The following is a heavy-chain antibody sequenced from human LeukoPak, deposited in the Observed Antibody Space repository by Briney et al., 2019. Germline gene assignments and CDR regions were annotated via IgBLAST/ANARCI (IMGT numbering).Heavy chain of an antibody. Sequence: ASVKVSCKASGYTFTSCDINWVRQATGQGLEWMGWMNPNSGNTGYAQKFQGRVTMSRNTSISTAYMELSSLRSEDTAVYYCARGASQRGYSYGYWYYWGQGTLVTVSS. CDR3: ARGASQRGYSYGYWYY. CDR2: MNPNSGNT. J-gene: IGHJ4*02. D-gene: IGHD5-18*01. V-gene: IGHV1-8*01. CDR1: GYTFTSCD.